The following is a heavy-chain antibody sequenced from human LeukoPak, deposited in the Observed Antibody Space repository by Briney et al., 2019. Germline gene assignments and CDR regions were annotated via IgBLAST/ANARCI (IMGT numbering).Heavy chain of an antibody. J-gene: IGHJ4*02. Sequence: EASVKVSCKATGYTFTSYGMSWVRQAPGQGLEWMGWISAYNGNTNYAQKLQGRVTMTTDTSTSTAYMELRSLRSDDTAVYYCARLYYDSSGYYRDYWGQGTLVTVSS. CDR2: ISAYNGNT. V-gene: IGHV1-18*01. CDR1: GYTFTSYG. CDR3: ARLYYDSSGYYRDY. D-gene: IGHD3-22*01.